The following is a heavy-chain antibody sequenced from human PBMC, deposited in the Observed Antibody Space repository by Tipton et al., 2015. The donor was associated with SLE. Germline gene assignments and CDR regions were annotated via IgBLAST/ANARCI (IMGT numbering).Heavy chain of an antibody. CDR2: IYPGDSDT. CDR3: ARSDTISVVYPDAFDV. D-gene: IGHD2-8*02. J-gene: IGHJ3*01. V-gene: IGHV5-51*03. CDR1: GYSFSSYW. Sequence: QLVQSGGEVKKPGESLKISCKGSGYSFSSYWIGWVRQMPGKGLEWVGIIYPGDSDTKYSPSFEGQVTISADTYSRTAYLQWRSLEAADTAVYYCARSDTISVVYPDAFDVWGQGTVVTVSS.